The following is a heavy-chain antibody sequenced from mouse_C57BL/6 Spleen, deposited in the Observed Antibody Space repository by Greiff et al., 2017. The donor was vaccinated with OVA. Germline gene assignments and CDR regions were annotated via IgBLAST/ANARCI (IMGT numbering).Heavy chain of an antibody. CDR2: IDPSDSYT. J-gene: IGHJ3*01. CDR3: ARSGLGPFAY. Sequence: QVQLKQPGAELVMPGASVKLSCKASGYTFTSYWMHWVKQRPGQGLEWIGEIDPSDSYTNYNQKFKGKSTLTVDKSSSTAYMQLSSLTSEDSAVYYCARSGLGPFAYWGQGTLVTVSA. V-gene: IGHV1-69*01. D-gene: IGHD4-1*01. CDR1: GYTFTSYW.